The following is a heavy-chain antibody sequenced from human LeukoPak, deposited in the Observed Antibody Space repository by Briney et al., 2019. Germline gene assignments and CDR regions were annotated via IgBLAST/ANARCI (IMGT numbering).Heavy chain of an antibody. J-gene: IGHJ4*02. V-gene: IGHV1-18*01. Sequence: ASVKVSCKASGYTFTSYGISWVRQAPGQGLEWMGWISAYNGNTNYAQKLQGRVTMTTDTSTSTAYMELRSLRSDDTAVYYCARDGDIAVAGTGGFDNWGQGTLVTVSS. D-gene: IGHD6-19*01. CDR2: ISAYNGNT. CDR1: GYTFTSYG. CDR3: ARDGDIAVAGTGGFDN.